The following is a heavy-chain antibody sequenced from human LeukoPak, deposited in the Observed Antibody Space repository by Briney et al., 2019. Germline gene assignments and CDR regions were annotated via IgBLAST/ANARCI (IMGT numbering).Heavy chain of an antibody. D-gene: IGHD3-10*01. CDR2: IIPILGIA. CDR1: GGTFSSYA. CDR3: ASTYGSGSYADE. J-gene: IGHJ4*02. V-gene: IGHV1-69*04. Sequence: SVKVSFMASGGTFSSYAISWVRQAPGQGREWLGRIIPILGIANYAQKFQGRVTITADKSTSTAYMELSSLRSEDTAVYYCASTYGSGSYADEWGQGTLVTVSS.